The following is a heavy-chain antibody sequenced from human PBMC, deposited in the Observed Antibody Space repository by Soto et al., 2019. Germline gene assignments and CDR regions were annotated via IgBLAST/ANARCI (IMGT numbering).Heavy chain of an antibody. D-gene: IGHD6-19*01. CDR3: ARVDWSSSGWSGDY. J-gene: IGHJ4*02. CDR1: GFTFSSYG. V-gene: IGHV3-30*03. CDR2: ISYDGSNK. Sequence: PGGSLRLSCAASGFTFSSYGMHWVRQAPGKGLEWVAVISYDGSNKYYADSVKGRFTISRDNSKNTLYLQMNSLRAEDTAVYYCARVDWSSSGWSGDYWGQGTLVTVSS.